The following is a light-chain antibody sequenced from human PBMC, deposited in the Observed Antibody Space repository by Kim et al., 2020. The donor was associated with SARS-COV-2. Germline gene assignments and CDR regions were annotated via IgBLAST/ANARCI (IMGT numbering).Light chain of an antibody. CDR3: QQYSSLWT. J-gene: IGKJ1*01. Sequence: SESVGERVTITGRASQRISSWLAWYQQKPGKAPKVLIYRASSLESGVPSRFSGSGSGTEFTLTISSLQPDDFATYYCQQYSSLWTFGQGTKVDIK. CDR2: RAS. CDR1: QRISSW. V-gene: IGKV1-5*03.